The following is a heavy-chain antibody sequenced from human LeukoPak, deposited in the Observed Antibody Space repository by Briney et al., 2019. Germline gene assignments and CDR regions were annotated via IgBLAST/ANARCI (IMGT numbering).Heavy chain of an antibody. D-gene: IGHD6-19*01. J-gene: IGHJ3*02. Sequence: SETLSLTCTVSGGSISSSSYYWGWIRQPAGKGLEWIGRIYTSGSTNYNPSLKSRVTMSVDTSKNQFSLKVTSVTAADTAVYYCARVLYSSGWYDAFDIWGQGTMVTVSS. V-gene: IGHV4-61*02. CDR3: ARVLYSSGWYDAFDI. CDR2: IYTSGST. CDR1: GGSISSSSYY.